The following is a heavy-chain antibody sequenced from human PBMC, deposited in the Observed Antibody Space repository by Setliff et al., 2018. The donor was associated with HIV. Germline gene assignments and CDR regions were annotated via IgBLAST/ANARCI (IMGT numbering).Heavy chain of an antibody. Sequence: SETLSLTCTVSGGSMSSYYWSWIRQPAGKGLEWIGRVLTSGSNHYNPSLRSRVTISLDTSRNQISLTMTSVTAADTAVYYCARDGFPDSTWRPTDLWGQGTLVTVSS. CDR1: GGSMSSYY. CDR2: VLTSGSN. CDR3: ARDGFPDSTWRPTDL. D-gene: IGHD6-13*01. J-gene: IGHJ5*02. V-gene: IGHV4-4*07.